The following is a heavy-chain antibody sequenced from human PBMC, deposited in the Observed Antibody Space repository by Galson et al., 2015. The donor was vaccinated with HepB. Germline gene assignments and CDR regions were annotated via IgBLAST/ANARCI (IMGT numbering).Heavy chain of an antibody. Sequence: SVTVSCKASGYTFTDYYIHWVRQAPGQGLEWMGIINPSGVGATYAQKFQNRVAMTRDTSTSTVYMQLTSLTSADTAVYYCVRGPMVGGGNYFSDYWGQGPLVTVSS. CDR3: VRGPMVGGGNYFSDY. J-gene: IGHJ4*02. D-gene: IGHD4-23*01. V-gene: IGHV1-46*01. CDR2: INPSGVGA. CDR1: GYTFTDYY.